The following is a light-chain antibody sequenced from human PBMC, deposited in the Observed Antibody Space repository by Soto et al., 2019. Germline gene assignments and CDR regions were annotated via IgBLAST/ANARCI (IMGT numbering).Light chain of an antibody. Sequence: QSALTQPASVSGSPGQSITISCTGTSSDVGGYNFVSWYQHHPGKAPKLMISGVTNRPSGISDRFSGSKSGNTASLTISGLRADDEADYYCNSYTTRSKSVLFGGGTQLTVL. V-gene: IGLV2-14*01. CDR3: NSYTTRSKSVL. CDR1: SSDVGGYNF. CDR2: GVT. J-gene: IGLJ2*01.